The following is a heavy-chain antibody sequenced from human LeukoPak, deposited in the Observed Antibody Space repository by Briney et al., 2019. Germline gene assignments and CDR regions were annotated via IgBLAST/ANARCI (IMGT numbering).Heavy chain of an antibody. CDR1: GDSTNSGNYY. CDR2: IYYSTNT. V-gene: IGHV4-39*01. Sequence: SETLSLTCSVSGDSTNSGNYYWSWIRQPPGKGLEWIGNIYYSTNTYYNPSLLGRVSISIDTSRNQFSLRVSSVTAADTAVYYCARPDRSSLPPKWFDPWGQGTLVIVSS. CDR3: ARPDRSSLPPKWFDP. D-gene: IGHD6-13*01. J-gene: IGHJ5*02.